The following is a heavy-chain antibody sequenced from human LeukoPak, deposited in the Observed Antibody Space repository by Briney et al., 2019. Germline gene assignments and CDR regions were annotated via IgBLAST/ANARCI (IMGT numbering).Heavy chain of an antibody. Sequence: PGGSLRLSCAASGFTFSTYEMNWVRQAPGKGLEWVSYISDTGGTIYYADSVKGRFTISRDNAKNSLYLQMNSLRAEDTAVYYCARAHTEQELVFNLDYWGQGTLVTVSS. CDR2: ISDTGGTI. D-gene: IGHD6-13*01. J-gene: IGHJ4*02. V-gene: IGHV3-48*03. CDR1: GFTFSTYE. CDR3: ARAHTEQELVFNLDY.